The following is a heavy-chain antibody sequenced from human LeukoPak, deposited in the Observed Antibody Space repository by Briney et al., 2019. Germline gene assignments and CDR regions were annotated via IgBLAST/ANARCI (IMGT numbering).Heavy chain of an antibody. D-gene: IGHD6-13*01. Sequence: GGSLRLSCAASGFTLSTYAMNWVRQAPGKGLEWVSGISAGGGSTYYADSVKGRFTISRDNSKNTLYLQMNSLTVEDTAVYYSAKSPRSAADNWFDPWGQGTLVTVSS. CDR3: AKSPRSAADNWFDP. CDR2: ISAGGGST. CDR1: GFTLSTYA. V-gene: IGHV3-23*01. J-gene: IGHJ5*02.